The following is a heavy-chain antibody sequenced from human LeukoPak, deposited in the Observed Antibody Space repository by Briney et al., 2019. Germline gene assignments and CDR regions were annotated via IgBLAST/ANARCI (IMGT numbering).Heavy chain of an antibody. CDR3: VKDEGPSAAGNSFDS. Sequence: GGSLRLSCAASGFTFDDYAIHWVRQAPGQGLEWVSGISWNSGTMAYADSVKGRFTISRDNAKNSLYLQMGSLRAEDTALYYCVKDEGPSAAGNSFDSWGQGTLVTVSS. V-gene: IGHV3-9*01. D-gene: IGHD6-25*01. J-gene: IGHJ4*02. CDR1: GFTFDDYA. CDR2: ISWNSGTM.